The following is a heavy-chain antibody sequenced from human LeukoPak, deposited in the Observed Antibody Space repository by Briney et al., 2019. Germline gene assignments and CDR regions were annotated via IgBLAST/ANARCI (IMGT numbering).Heavy chain of an antibody. V-gene: IGHV3-30*04. J-gene: IGHJ4*02. CDR3: AKERKAVVEGVDY. Sequence: QSGGSLRLSCAASGFTFSSYAMHWVRQAPGKGLEWVAVISYDGSNKYYADSVKGRFTISRDNSKNTLYLQMNSLRAEDTAVYYCAKERKAVVEGVDYWGQGTLVTVSS. CDR2: ISYDGSNK. CDR1: GFTFSSYA. D-gene: IGHD6-19*01.